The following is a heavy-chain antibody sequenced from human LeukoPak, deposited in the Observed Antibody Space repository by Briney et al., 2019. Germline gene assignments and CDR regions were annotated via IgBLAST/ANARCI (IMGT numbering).Heavy chain of an antibody. V-gene: IGHV3-9*01. CDR2: INWNSGSI. CDR1: GFSFDDYA. D-gene: IGHD6-19*01. J-gene: IGHJ6*02. CDR3: AKVRLGNKRDYFYGMDV. Sequence: PGGSLRLSCAGSGFSFDDYAMHWVRQVPGKGLEWVSGINWNSGSIGYADSVKGRFTISRDNAKNSLYLQMNSLRGDDTALYYCAKVRLGNKRDYFYGMDVWSQGTTVTVSS.